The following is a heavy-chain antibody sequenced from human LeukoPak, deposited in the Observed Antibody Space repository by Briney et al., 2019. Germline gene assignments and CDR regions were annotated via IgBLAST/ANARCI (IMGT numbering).Heavy chain of an antibody. V-gene: IGHV3-9*01. CDR3: AKDRRSGVGAKTDAFDI. D-gene: IGHD1-26*01. J-gene: IGHJ3*02. CDR1: GFTFDDYA. Sequence: GRSLRLSCAASGFTFDDYAMHWVRQAPGKGLEWVSGISWNSGSIGYADSVKGRFTISRDNAKNSLYLQMNSLRAEDTALYYCAKDRRSGVGAKTDAFDIWGQGTMVTASS. CDR2: ISWNSGSI.